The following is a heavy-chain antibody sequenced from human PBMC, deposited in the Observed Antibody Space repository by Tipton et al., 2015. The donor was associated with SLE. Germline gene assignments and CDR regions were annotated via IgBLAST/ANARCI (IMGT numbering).Heavy chain of an antibody. D-gene: IGHD2-8*01. Sequence: TLSLTCTVSGGSISSSNYYWGWIRQPPGKGLEWIGSIYYSGSTYYNPSLKSRVSISVDTSKNQFFLNLHSVTAADTAVYYCARGGASVLIRNCYFDYWGQGSLVTASS. CDR3: ARGGASVLIRNCYFDY. CDR2: IYYSGST. J-gene: IGHJ4*01. V-gene: IGHV4-39*07. CDR1: GGSISSSNYY.